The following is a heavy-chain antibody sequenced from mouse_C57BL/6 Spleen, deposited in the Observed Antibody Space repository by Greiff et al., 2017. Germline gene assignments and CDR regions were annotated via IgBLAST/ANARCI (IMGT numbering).Heavy chain of an antibody. D-gene: IGHD2-3*01. CDR1: GYTFTSSW. CDR3: ANYDGYYLFFAY. CDR2: IYPGSGST. J-gene: IGHJ3*01. Sequence: QLQQPGAELVKPGASVKMSCKASGYTFTSSWITWVKQRPGQGLEWIGDIYPGSGSTNYNEKFKSKATLTVDTSSSTAYMQLSSLTSEDSAVYYCANYDGYYLFFAYWGQGTLVTVSA. V-gene: IGHV1-55*01.